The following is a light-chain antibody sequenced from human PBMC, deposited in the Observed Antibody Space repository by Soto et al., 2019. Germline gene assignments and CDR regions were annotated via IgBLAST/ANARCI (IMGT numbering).Light chain of an antibody. CDR1: QSVSSN. V-gene: IGKV3-15*01. CDR3: QQYNDWPLS. J-gene: IGKJ4*01. Sequence: EIVMTQPPATLSVSPGERATLSCRASQSVSSNLAWYQQKPGQAPRLLIYGASTRATGIPARISGSGSGTEFTLTISSLQSEDFAVYYCQQYNDWPLSFGGGTKV. CDR2: GAS.